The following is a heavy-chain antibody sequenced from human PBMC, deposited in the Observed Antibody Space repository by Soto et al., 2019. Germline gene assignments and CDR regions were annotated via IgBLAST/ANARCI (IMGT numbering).Heavy chain of an antibody. V-gene: IGHV2-5*02. Sequence: QITLKESGPTLVKPTQTLTLTCTFSGFSLSTSGVGVGWIRQPPGKALEWLALIHWDDDKRYSPSLKSRLTTTKDTSKNQVVLTMTNMDPVDTATYYGAHIVGAPNWFDPWGQGTLVTVSS. CDR3: AHIVGAPNWFDP. D-gene: IGHD1-26*01. CDR2: IHWDDDK. CDR1: GFSLSTSGVG. J-gene: IGHJ5*02.